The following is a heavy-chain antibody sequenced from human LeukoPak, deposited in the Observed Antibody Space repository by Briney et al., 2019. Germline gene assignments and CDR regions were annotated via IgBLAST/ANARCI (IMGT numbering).Heavy chain of an antibody. J-gene: IGHJ4*02. D-gene: IGHD6-13*01. CDR1: GFSFSSFA. Sequence: GGSLRLSCAASGFSFSSFALSWVRQAPGKGLEWVSAIGGSGTVTHYADSVKGRFTISRDNSKTTLYLQMNSLRAEDTAIYYCAKRQLYHFDYWGQGTLVTVSS. CDR3: AKRQLYHFDY. V-gene: IGHV3-23*01. CDR2: IGGSGTVT.